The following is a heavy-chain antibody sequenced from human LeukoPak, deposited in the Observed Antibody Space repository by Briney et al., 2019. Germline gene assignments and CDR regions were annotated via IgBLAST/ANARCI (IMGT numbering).Heavy chain of an antibody. CDR2: ISGSGDTT. Sequence: PGGSLRLSCAASGFTFSSYSMNWVRQAPGKGLEWVSAISGSGDTTYYADSVKGRFTISRDNSKKTLYLQMNSLRAEDTAVYYCAKDFTLAMATMFDYWGQGTLVTVSS. CDR3: AKDFTLAMATMFDY. J-gene: IGHJ4*02. D-gene: IGHD5-24*01. V-gene: IGHV3-23*01. CDR1: GFTFSSYS.